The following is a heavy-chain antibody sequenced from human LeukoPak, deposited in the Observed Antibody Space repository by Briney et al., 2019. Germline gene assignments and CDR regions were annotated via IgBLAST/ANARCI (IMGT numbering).Heavy chain of an antibody. D-gene: IGHD2-15*01. Sequence: PSETLSLTCTVSGGSISSYYWSWIRQPPGKGLEWIGYIYYSGSTNYNPSLKSRVTISVDTSKNQFSLKLSSVTAADTAVYYRARVGSDCSGGSCYSSSTYYFDYWGQGTLGTVSS. J-gene: IGHJ4*02. CDR1: GGSISSYY. V-gene: IGHV4-59*01. CDR3: ARVGSDCSGGSCYSSSTYYFDY. CDR2: IYYSGST.